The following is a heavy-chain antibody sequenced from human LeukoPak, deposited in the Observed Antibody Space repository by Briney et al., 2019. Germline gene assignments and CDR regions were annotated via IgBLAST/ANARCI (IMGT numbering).Heavy chain of an antibody. D-gene: IGHD5-12*01. CDR1: GFTFSSYA. CDR3: AKRESRRGYQPTYYFGY. Sequence: GGSLRLSCAASGFTFSSYAMSRVRQAPGKGLEWVSAISGSGGSTYYADSVKGRFTISRDNSKNTLYLQMNSLRAEDTAVYYCAKRESRRGYQPTYYFGYWGQGTLVTVSS. V-gene: IGHV3-23*01. J-gene: IGHJ4*02. CDR2: ISGSGGST.